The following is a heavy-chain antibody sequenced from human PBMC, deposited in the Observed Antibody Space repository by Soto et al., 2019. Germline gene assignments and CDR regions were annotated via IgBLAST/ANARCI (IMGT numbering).Heavy chain of an antibody. J-gene: IGHJ5*02. CDR2: INPDNGNT. V-gene: IGHV1-3*01. CDR3: ARGIATGQLNP. Sequence: ASVKVSCKASGYTFTRYTMNWVRQAPGQRLEWMGWINPDNGNTKSSQKFQDRVIITRDTSASTAYMDLSSLRSEDTAVYYCARGIATGQLNPWGQGTLVTVSS. CDR1: GYTFTRYT. D-gene: IGHD2-2*01.